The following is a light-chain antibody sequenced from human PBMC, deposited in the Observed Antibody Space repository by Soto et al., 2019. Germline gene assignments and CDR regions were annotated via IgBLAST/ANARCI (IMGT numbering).Light chain of an antibody. CDR1: QTISSS. Sequence: DIPMTQSPSSLSASVGDRVTITCRASQTISSSLNWYQQKPGKAPDLLIYAAPNLQSGVPSRFSGSGSGSDFTLTISSLQPEDFATYYCQQSYSSPQMYTFGQGTRLEIK. CDR2: AAP. J-gene: IGKJ2*01. V-gene: IGKV1-39*01. CDR3: QQSYSSPQMYT.